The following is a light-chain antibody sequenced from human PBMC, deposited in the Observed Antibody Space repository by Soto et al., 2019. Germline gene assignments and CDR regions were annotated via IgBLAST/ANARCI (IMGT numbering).Light chain of an antibody. CDR3: LQHNTYPRT. CDR1: QGIRNV. Sequence: DIQMTQSPFSLSASVGDRVTITCRASQGIRNVLGWCQEKAGKAPKRLIYAASNLQSGVPSRFSASGSGTEFTLTLISLQPEDFATFYCLQHNTYPRTFGQGTKVEIK. CDR2: AAS. V-gene: IGKV1-17*01. J-gene: IGKJ1*01.